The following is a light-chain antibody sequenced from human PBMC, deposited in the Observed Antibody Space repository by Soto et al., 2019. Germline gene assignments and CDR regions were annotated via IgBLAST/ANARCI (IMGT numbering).Light chain of an antibody. Sequence: EIVLTQSPVTLSLSPGERATLSCRASQSVSSYLAWYQQKPGQAPRLLIYDASNRATGIPARFSGSGSGTDFTLTISSLEPEDFAVYYCQQRSNWPPGPFGPGTKVDIK. CDR1: QSVSSY. V-gene: IGKV3-11*01. CDR3: QQRSNWPPGP. J-gene: IGKJ3*01. CDR2: DAS.